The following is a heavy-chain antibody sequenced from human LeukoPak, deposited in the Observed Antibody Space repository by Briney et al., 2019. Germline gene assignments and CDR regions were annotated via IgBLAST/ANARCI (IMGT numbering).Heavy chain of an antibody. V-gene: IGHV4-59*01. D-gene: IGHD3-10*01. J-gene: IGHJ4*02. Sequence: SSETLSLTCTVSGGSISSYYWSWIRQPPGKGLEWIGYIYYSGSTNYNPSLKSRVTISVDTSKNQFSLKLSSVTAADTAVYYCARASYGGYFDYWGQGTLVTVSS. CDR2: IYYSGST. CDR1: GGSISSYY. CDR3: ARASYGGYFDY.